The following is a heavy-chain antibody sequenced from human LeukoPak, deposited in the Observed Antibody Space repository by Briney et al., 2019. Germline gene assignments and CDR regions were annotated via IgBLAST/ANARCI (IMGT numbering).Heavy chain of an antibody. V-gene: IGHV1-18*04. CDR3: ARDSRGWYVPAGAAIY. CDR2: ISAYSGNT. Sequence: RASVKVSCKASGYTFTSYYMHWVRQAPGQGLEWMGWISAYSGNTNYAEKFQGRVTLTTDTSTSTAYMELRSLKSDDTAVYWCARDSRGWYVPAGAAIYWGQGTLVTVSS. J-gene: IGHJ4*02. D-gene: IGHD6-19*01. CDR1: GYTFTSYY.